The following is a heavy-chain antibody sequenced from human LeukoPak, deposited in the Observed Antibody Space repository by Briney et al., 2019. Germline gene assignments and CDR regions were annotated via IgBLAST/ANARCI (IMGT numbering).Heavy chain of an antibody. CDR1: GYSISSGYY. CDR3: ARARSGIAGFDP. CDR2: IYHSGST. D-gene: IGHD6-13*01. J-gene: IGHJ5*02. Sequence: SETLSLTCTVSGYSISSGYYWGWIRQPPGKGLEGIGSIYHSGSTYYNPSLKSRVTISVDTSKNQFSLKLSSVTAADTAVCYCARARSGIAGFDPWGQGTLVTVSS. V-gene: IGHV4-38-2*02.